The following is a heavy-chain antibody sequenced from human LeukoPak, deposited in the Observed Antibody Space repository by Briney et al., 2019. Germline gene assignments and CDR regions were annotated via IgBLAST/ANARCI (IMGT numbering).Heavy chain of an antibody. CDR1: GYTFTSYD. Sequence: ASVKVSCKAPGYTFTSYDINWVRQATGQGLEWMGWMNPNSGNTGYAQKFQGRVTITRNTSISTAYMELSSLRSEDTAVYYCARGIYGDSPSHYWGQGTLVTVSS. J-gene: IGHJ4*02. CDR2: MNPNSGNT. CDR3: ARGIYGDSPSHY. V-gene: IGHV1-8*03. D-gene: IGHD4-17*01.